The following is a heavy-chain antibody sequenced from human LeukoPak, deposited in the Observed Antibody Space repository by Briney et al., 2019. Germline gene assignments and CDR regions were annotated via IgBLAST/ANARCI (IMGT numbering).Heavy chain of an antibody. CDR3: ARMSYYDSSGDNWFDP. Sequence: ASVKVSCKASGYTFTDYYINWVRQATGQGLEWMGWMNPNSGNTGYAQKFQGRVTMTRDTSISTAYMELSSLRSEDTAVYYCARMSYYDSSGDNWFDPWGQGTLVTVSS. J-gene: IGHJ5*02. V-gene: IGHV1-8*02. D-gene: IGHD3-22*01. CDR2: MNPNSGNT. CDR1: GYTFTDYY.